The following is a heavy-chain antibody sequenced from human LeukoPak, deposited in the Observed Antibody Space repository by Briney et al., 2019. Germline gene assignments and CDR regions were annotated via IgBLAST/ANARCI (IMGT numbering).Heavy chain of an antibody. D-gene: IGHD2-15*01. Sequence: RSGGSLRLSCAASGFTFSSYAMNWVGHAPGKGLEGISAISGSGGTRYLADSVDGRLTISRDNSKNTLYLQMNSLRAEDTAVYYCAKGRNSVVVVDAFDIWGKGQWSPSLQ. CDR3: AKGRNSVVVVDAFDI. CDR2: ISGSGGTR. CDR1: GFTFSSYA. V-gene: IGHV3-23*01. J-gene: IGHJ3*02.